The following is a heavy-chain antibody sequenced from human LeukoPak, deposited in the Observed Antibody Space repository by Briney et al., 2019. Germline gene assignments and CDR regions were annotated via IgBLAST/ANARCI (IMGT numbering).Heavy chain of an antibody. CDR3: ARTTSMTASGYDY. Sequence: EASVKVSCKSSVYTFTNCHINWVRQASGQGLEWMTWMNPDTGDKGYARKFQDRVTITTDTSISTAYMELSSLSSEDTAVYFCARTTSMTASGYDYWGQGTLVTVSS. D-gene: IGHD2-21*02. V-gene: IGHV1-8*03. CDR1: VYTFTNCH. CDR2: MNPDTGDK. J-gene: IGHJ4*02.